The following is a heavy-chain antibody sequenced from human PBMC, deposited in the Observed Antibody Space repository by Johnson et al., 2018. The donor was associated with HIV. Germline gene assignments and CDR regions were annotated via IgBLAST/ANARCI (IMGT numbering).Heavy chain of an antibody. V-gene: IGHV3-30*04. D-gene: IGHD3-22*01. CDR2: ISYDGSNK. J-gene: IGHJ3*02. Sequence: VQLVESGGGLVQPGRSLRLSCAASGFTFSNYAMHWVRQTPGKGLEWVAVISYDGSNKYYADSVKGRFPISRDNSKNTLYLQMNSLRAEDTAVYYCARGRGYYRFDAFDIWGQGTMVTVSS. CDR3: ARGRGYYRFDAFDI. CDR1: GFTFSNYA.